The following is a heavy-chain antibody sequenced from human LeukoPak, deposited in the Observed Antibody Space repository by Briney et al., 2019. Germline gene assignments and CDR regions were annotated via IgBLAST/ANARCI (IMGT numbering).Heavy chain of an antibody. CDR3: ASADRSEYYYYYGMDV. Sequence: GRSLRLSCAASGFTFSSYGMHWVRQAPGKGLEWVAVIWYDGSNKYYADSVKGRFTISRDNSKNTLYLQMNSLRAEDTAVYYCASADRSEYYYYYGMDVWGQGTTVTVSS. V-gene: IGHV3-33*08. CDR1: GFTFSSYG. CDR2: IWYDGSNK. J-gene: IGHJ6*02.